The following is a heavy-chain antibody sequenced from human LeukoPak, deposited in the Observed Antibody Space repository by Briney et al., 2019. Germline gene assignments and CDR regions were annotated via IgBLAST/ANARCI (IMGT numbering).Heavy chain of an antibody. CDR2: INHSGST. Sequence: PSETLSLTCAVYGGSFSGYYWSWIRQPPGKGLEWIGEINHSGSTNYNPPLKSRVTISVDTSKNQFSLKLSSVTAADTAVYYCARDGYSGNDGLWGQGTLVTVSS. V-gene: IGHV4-34*01. CDR3: ARDGYSGNDGL. CDR1: GGSFSGYY. D-gene: IGHD5-12*01. J-gene: IGHJ4*02.